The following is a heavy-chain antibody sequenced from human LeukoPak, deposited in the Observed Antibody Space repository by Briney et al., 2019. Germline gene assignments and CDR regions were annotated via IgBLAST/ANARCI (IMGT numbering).Heavy chain of an antibody. CDR3: ARYIAAAQNYYFDY. CDR2: IHYSGST. CDR1: GGSISSGSYY. J-gene: IGHJ4*02. Sequence: SETLSLTCTVSGGSISSGSYYWSWIRQPPGKGLEWIGYIHYSGSTNYNPSLKSRVTISLDTSKNQFSLKLNSVTAADTAVYYCARYIAAAQNYYFDYWGQGTLVTVSS. D-gene: IGHD6-13*01. V-gene: IGHV4-61*01.